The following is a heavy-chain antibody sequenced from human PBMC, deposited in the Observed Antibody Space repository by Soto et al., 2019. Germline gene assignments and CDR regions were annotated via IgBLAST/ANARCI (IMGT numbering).Heavy chain of an antibody. V-gene: IGHV3-21*01. CDR1: GFTFRSFT. Sequence: GGSLRLSCAASGFTFRSFTMNWVRQAPGKGLEWVSTVSSNSAYIYYTDALRGRFTISRDNAKNSLHLQMNSLRAEDTAVYYCTRDASRDSSARGWFDPWGPGTPVTVSS. J-gene: IGHJ5*02. CDR3: TRDASRDSSARGWFDP. CDR2: VSSNSAYI. D-gene: IGHD6-13*01.